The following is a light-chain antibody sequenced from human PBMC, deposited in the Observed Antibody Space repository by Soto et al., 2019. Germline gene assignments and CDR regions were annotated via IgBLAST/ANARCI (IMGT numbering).Light chain of an antibody. CDR1: QGISSY. CDR3: HQYCSYPAT. J-gene: IGKJ3*01. Sequence: AIRMSQSPSSLSASTGDRVSITCRASQGISSYLAWYQQKPGKAPKLLIYAASTLQSWVPSRFSGSGAGTDFPLSICCLQSEDSATDYCHQYCSYPATFVPGTIVDMK. CDR2: AAS. V-gene: IGKV1-8*01.